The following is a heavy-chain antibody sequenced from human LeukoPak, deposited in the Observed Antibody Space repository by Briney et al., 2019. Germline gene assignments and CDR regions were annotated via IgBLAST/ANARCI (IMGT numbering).Heavy chain of an antibody. CDR1: GFTFSTYS. Sequence: GGSLRLSCAASGFTFSTYSMNWVRQAPGKGLEWVSSISSSSSYMFYADSVKGRFTVSRDNAKNSLYLQMNSLRADDTAVYYCARGPDYGGNSVPPQGVYYYYGMDVWGQGTTVTVSS. V-gene: IGHV3-21*04. D-gene: IGHD4-23*01. CDR2: ISSSSSYM. J-gene: IGHJ6*02. CDR3: ARGPDYGGNSVPPQGVYYYYGMDV.